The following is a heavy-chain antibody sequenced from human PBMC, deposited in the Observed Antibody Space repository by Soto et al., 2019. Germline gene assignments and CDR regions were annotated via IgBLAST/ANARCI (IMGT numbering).Heavy chain of an antibody. D-gene: IGHD5-12*01. CDR1: GFTFSNAW. Sequence: LRLSCAACGFTFSNAWMNWVRQAPGKGLEWVGQIRSKTDGGTIVYPAPVKGRFIISRDXXXXTXYXQKNXXXTEDTAVYYCTTAHPRGHDYWGPGTRDTVSA. J-gene: IGHJ4*02. CDR2: IRSKTDGGTI. V-gene: IGHV3-15*01. CDR3: TTAHPRGHDY.